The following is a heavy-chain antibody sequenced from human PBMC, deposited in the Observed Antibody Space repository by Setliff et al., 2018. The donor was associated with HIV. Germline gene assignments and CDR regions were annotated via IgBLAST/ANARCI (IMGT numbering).Heavy chain of an antibody. CDR3: ARARLLGGFLS. CDR1: GGSIRDYY. J-gene: IGHJ5*02. Sequence: PSETLSLTCRVSGGSIRDYYWNWIRQPAGKGLEWIGFFYYGGSTAYNPALKNRVAISVDTSRHRVSLKMTSVTAADTAVYYCARARLLGGFLSWGRGALVTVSS. D-gene: IGHD7-27*01. V-gene: IGHV4-59*01. CDR2: FYYGGST.